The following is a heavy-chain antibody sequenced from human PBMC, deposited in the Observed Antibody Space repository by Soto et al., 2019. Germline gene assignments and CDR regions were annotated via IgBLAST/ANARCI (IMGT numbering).Heavy chain of an antibody. D-gene: IGHD1-20*01. CDR2: ISYDGSNK. J-gene: IGHJ4*02. V-gene: IGHV3-30-3*01. Sequence: PGGSLRLSCAASEFTFSSYARHWVRQAPGKGLEWVAVISYDGSNKFYADSVKGRFTISRDNSKNTQYLQMNSLRAEDTAVYYCARGHNWNYGYWGQGTMVTVYS. CDR1: EFTFSSYA. CDR3: ARGHNWNYGY.